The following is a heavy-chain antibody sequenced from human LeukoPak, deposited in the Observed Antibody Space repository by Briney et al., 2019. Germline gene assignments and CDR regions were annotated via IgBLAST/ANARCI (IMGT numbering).Heavy chain of an antibody. Sequence: ASVKVSCKASGYTFTSYAMHWVRQAPGQRLEWMGWINAGNGNTKYSQKFQGRVTITRDTSASTAYMELSSLRSEDTAVYYCARANGMWFGESSYYFDYWGQGTLVTVSS. CDR3: ARANGMWFGESSYYFDY. D-gene: IGHD3-10*01. V-gene: IGHV1-3*01. CDR1: GYTFTSYA. CDR2: INAGNGNT. J-gene: IGHJ4*02.